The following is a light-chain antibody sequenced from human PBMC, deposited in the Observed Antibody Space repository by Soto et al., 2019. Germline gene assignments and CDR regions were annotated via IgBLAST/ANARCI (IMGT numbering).Light chain of an antibody. V-gene: IGKV3-20*01. CDR3: QHYASSPIT. J-gene: IGKJ5*01. CDR2: GAS. Sequence: VLTQSPDTLSLSPGATAILSCRASQTIDTYSAWYQLKPGQRPRLLIYGASSRALGIPDRFIGSGSGTNFTLTIHRLEPEDFAVYSCQHYASSPITFGQGTRLEIK. CDR1: QTIDTY.